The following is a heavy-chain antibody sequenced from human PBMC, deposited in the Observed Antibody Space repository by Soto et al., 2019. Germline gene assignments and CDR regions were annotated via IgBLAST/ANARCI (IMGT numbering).Heavy chain of an antibody. CDR1: GGSISSGGYY. J-gene: IGHJ4*02. CDR2: MYYSGST. D-gene: IGHD5-12*01. CDR3: ARWIVATMGYYFDY. V-gene: IGHV4-31*03. Sequence: SETLSLTCTVSGGSISSGGYYWSLIRQHPGKGLEWIGYMYYSGSTYYNPSLKSRVTISVDTAKNQFSLKLSSVTAADTAVYYCARWIVATMGYYFDYWGQRTLVTVSS.